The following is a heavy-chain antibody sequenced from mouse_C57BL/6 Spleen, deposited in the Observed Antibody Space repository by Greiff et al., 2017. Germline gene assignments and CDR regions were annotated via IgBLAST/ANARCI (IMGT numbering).Heavy chain of an antibody. D-gene: IGHD2-4*01. CDR2: INPNNGGT. J-gene: IGHJ4*01. CDR1: GYTFTDYN. CDR3: ARGPPYYDYDEDYAMDY. Sequence: EVQLQQSGPELVKPGASVKIPCKASGYTFTDYNMDWVKQSHGKSLEWIGDINPNNGGTIYNQKFKGKATLTVDKSSSTAYMELRSLTSEDTAVYYCARGPPYYDYDEDYAMDYWGQGTSVTVSS. V-gene: IGHV1-18*01.